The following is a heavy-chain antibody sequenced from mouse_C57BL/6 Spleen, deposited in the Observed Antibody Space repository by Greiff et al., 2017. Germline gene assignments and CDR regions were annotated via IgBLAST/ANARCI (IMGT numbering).Heavy chain of an antibody. CDR2: IYPSDSET. V-gene: IGHV1-61*01. J-gene: IGHJ1*03. CDR3: ARGDYGSSHWYFDV. Sequence: QVHVKQPGAELVRPGSSVKLSCKASGYTFTSYWMDWVKQRPGQGLEWIGNIYPSDSETHYNQKFKDKATLTVDKSSSTAYMQLSSLTSEDSAVYYCARGDYGSSHWYFDVWGTGTTVTVSS. CDR1: GYTFTSYW. D-gene: IGHD1-1*01.